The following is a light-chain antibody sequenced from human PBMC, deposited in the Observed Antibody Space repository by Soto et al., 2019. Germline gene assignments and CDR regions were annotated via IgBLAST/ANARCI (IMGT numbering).Light chain of an antibody. CDR3: QQYDNRPPFT. V-gene: IGKV3-15*01. Sequence: EVAMTQSPATLSVSPGERAILSCRTSQGVSSNLAWYQKKPGLPPRLLIYGAYTRDTGIPSRFSGSVSGTEFTLTISSLQSEDFAVYYCQQYDNRPPFTFGPGTKVDIK. J-gene: IGKJ3*01. CDR1: QGVSSN. CDR2: GAY.